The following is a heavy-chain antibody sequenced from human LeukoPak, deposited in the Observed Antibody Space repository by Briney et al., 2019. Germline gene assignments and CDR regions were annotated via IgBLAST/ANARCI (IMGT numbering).Heavy chain of an antibody. J-gene: IGHJ3*02. V-gene: IGHV4-39*07. Sequence: SETLSLTCTVSGGSISSSSNYWYYWVWIRQPPGKGLEWIGSIYYSGSTYYNASLKSRVTISVDTSKNQLSLKLSSVTAADTAVYYCARDHNIVVVTAVNDAFDIWGQGTMVTVPS. CDR3: ARDHNIVVVTAVNDAFDI. D-gene: IGHD2-21*02. CDR1: GGSISSSSNYWYY. CDR2: IYYSGST.